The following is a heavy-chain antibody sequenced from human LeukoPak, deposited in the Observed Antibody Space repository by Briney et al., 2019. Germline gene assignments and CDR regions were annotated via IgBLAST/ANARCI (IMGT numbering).Heavy chain of an antibody. Sequence: GESLKISCKGSGYSFTNYWIGWVRQMPGKGLEWMGIIYPGDSDTRYSPPFQGQVTISADKSISTAYLQWSSLKASDSAMYYCARSWVAGYGTVLDYWSQGTLVTVSS. CDR1: GYSFTNYW. CDR3: ARSWVAGYGTVLDY. J-gene: IGHJ4*02. CDR2: IYPGDSDT. V-gene: IGHV5-51*01. D-gene: IGHD6-19*01.